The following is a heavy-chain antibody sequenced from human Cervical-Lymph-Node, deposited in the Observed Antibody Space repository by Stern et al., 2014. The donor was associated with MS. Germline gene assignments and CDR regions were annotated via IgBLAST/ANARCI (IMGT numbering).Heavy chain of an antibody. Sequence: QVQLVESGPGLVKPSQTLSLTCTVSGGSISSGGYYWSWIRQHPGKGLVWIGYIYYSGSTSYNPSLKSRVTISLDTSKSQFSLKLSSVTAADTAVYYCAKYRVFGGVIVVDYWGQGTLVTVSS. J-gene: IGHJ4*02. D-gene: IGHD3-16*02. CDR3: AKYRVFGGVIVVDY. CDR1: GGSISSGGYY. V-gene: IGHV4-31*03. CDR2: IYYSGST.